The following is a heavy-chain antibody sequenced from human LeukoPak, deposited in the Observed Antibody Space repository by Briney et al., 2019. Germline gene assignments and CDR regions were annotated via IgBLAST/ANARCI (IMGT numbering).Heavy chain of an antibody. D-gene: IGHD2-21*02. CDR2: ISGSGGST. Sequence: GGSLRLSCAASGFTFSSYAMSWVRQAPGKGLEWVSAISGSGGSTYYADSVKGRFTISRDNSKNTLYLQMNSQRAEDTAVYYCAKDEHIVVVTATYFDYWGQGTLVIVSS. V-gene: IGHV3-23*01. J-gene: IGHJ4*02. CDR3: AKDEHIVVVTATYFDY. CDR1: GFTFSSYA.